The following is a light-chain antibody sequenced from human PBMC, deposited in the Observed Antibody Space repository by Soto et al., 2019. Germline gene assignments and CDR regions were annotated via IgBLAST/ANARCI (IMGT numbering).Light chain of an antibody. CDR2: GAS. CDR1: ESVRDNY. V-gene: IGKV3-20*01. Sequence: EIVLTQSPGTLSLSPGERATLSCRASESVRDNYLAWYQQRSGQAPRLVIYGASSRASAVPDRFRGSGSGADFTLTISRLEPEDFAVYYCQQYGSSPLTFGGGTKVDIK. CDR3: QQYGSSPLT. J-gene: IGKJ4*01.